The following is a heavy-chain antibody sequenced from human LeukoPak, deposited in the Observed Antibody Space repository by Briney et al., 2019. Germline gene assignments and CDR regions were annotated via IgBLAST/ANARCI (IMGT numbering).Heavy chain of an antibody. CDR1: GGTFSSYA. CDR2: VIPILGIA. D-gene: IGHD3-22*01. Sequence: SVKVSCKASGGTFSSYAISWVRQAPGQGLEWMGRVIPILGIANYAQKFQGRVTITADKSTSTAYMELSSLRSEDTAVYYCARSSMDSSGYYYLDYWGQGTLVTVSS. J-gene: IGHJ4*02. CDR3: ARSSMDSSGYYYLDY. V-gene: IGHV1-69*04.